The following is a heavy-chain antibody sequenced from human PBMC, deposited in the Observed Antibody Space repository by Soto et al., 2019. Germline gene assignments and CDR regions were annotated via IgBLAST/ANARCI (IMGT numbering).Heavy chain of an antibody. CDR2: ISYDGSNK. CDR1: GFTFSSYA. CDR3: ARGTPEGYCSGGSCYSLDY. D-gene: IGHD2-15*01. J-gene: IGHJ4*02. V-gene: IGHV3-30-3*01. Sequence: QVQLVESGGGVVQPGRSLRLSCAASGFTFSSYAMHWVRQAPGKGLEWVAVISYDGSNKYYADYVKGRFTISRDNSKNTLYLQMNSLRAEDTAVYYCARGTPEGYCSGGSCYSLDYWGQGTLVTVSS.